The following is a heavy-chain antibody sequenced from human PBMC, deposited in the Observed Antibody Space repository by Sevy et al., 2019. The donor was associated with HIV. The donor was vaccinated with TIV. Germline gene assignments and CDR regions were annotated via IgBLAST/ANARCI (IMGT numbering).Heavy chain of an antibody. Sequence: GESLRLSCVASGFTFSNNWMTWVRQAPGKGLQWVANIKQDGSEKYFVDSVKGRFTISRDNAKNSLYLQMSSLRVEDTAVYYCARGIFGSGSRLGLGYWGQGTLVTVSS. CDR3: ARGIFGSGSRLGLGY. CDR1: GFTFSNNW. V-gene: IGHV3-7*01. D-gene: IGHD3-10*01. J-gene: IGHJ4*02. CDR2: IKQDGSEK.